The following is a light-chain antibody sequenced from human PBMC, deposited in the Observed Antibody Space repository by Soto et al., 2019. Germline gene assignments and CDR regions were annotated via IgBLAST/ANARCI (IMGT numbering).Light chain of an antibody. J-gene: IGLJ2*01. V-gene: IGLV2-14*01. CDR3: SSYAGSNNLV. Sequence: QSALTQPASVSGSPGQSITISCTGTTNDVGGYNYVSWYQQHPGKAPKLLIFEVTSRPSGVSHRFSGSKSGNTASLTISALQAEDEADYYCSSYAGSNNLVFGGGTKVTVL. CDR2: EVT. CDR1: TNDVGGYNY.